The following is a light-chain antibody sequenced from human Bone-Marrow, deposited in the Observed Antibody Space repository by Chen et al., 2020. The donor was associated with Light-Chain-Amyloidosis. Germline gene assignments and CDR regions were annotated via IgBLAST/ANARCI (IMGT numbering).Light chain of an antibody. CDR3: QVWDRSSDRPV. CDR1: NIGSTS. CDR2: EDS. V-gene: IGLV3-21*02. J-gene: IGLJ3*02. Sequence: SYVLTQPSSVSVAPGQTATLACVGNNIGSTSVHWYQQTPGQAPLLVVYEDSDRPSGIPERLSGSNSGNTATLTISRVEAGDEADYYCQVWDRSSDRPVFGGGTKLTVL.